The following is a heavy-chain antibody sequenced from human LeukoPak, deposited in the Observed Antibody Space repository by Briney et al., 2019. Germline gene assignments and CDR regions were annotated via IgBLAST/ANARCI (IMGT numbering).Heavy chain of an antibody. D-gene: IGHD6-13*01. CDR1: GGSISSYY. Sequence: SETLSLTCTVSGGSISSYYWSWIRQPPGKGLEWVGYIYYSGSTNYNPSLKSRVTISVDTSKNQFSLKLSSVTAADTAVYYCARATWYSSSWWFDYWGRGTLVTVSS. V-gene: IGHV4-59*01. CDR3: ARATWYSSSWWFDY. CDR2: IYYSGST. J-gene: IGHJ4*02.